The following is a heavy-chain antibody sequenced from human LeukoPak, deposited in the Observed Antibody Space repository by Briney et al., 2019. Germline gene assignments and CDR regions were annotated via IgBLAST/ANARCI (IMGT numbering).Heavy chain of an antibody. V-gene: IGHV1-18*04. CDR3: ARGTYYDILTGYPGFDY. J-gene: IGHJ4*02. CDR1: GYTFTSYG. Sequence: ASVKVSCKASGYTFTSYGISWVRQAPGQGLEWMGWISAYNGSTNYAQKLQGRVTMTTDTSTSTAYMELRSLRSDDTAVYYCARGTYYDILTGYPGFDYWGQGTLVTVSS. CDR2: ISAYNGST. D-gene: IGHD3-9*01.